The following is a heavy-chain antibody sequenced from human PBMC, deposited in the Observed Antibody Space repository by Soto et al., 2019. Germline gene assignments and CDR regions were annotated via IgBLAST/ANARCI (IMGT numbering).Heavy chain of an antibody. V-gene: IGHV3-30*18. D-gene: IGHD6-6*01. CDR1: GFTFSSYG. CDR2: ISYDGSNK. CDR3: AKSHSSGIASRPYYYGMDV. Sequence: PGGSLRLSCAASGFTFSSYGMHWVRQAPGKGLEWVAVISYDGSNKYYADSVKGRFTISRDNSKNTLYLQMNSLRAEDTAVYYCAKSHSSGIASRPYYYGMDVWGQGTTVTVSS. J-gene: IGHJ6*02.